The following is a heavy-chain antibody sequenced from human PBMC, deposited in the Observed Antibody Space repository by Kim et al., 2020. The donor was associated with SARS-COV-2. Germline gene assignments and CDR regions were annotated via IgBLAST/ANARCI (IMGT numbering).Heavy chain of an antibody. V-gene: IGHV3-15*01. CDR3: TVRPLHFGMEI. D-gene: IGHD1-1*01. CDR1: GFTVSNHY. CDR2: INGNTENGRT. J-gene: IGHJ6*01. Sequence: GGSLRLSCAASGFTVSNHYMNWVRQAPGKGLEWFAWINGNTENGRTVYATAAESRLSTISEDSKTNSFLLLNSQITEDDTAEYCCTVRPLHFGMEIWG.